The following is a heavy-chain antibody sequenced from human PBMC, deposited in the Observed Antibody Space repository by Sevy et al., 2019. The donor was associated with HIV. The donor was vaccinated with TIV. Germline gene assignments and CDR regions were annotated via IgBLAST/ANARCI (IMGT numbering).Heavy chain of an antibody. CDR2: ISYEGSNE. J-gene: IGHJ4*02. Sequence: GGSLRLSCVASTFTFGHYAMHWVRQAPGKGLQWVAGISYEGSNEYYTDSVKGRFTISRDNSKNTLNLEMNNLRVEDTALYYCARDWGTPPTAILYYFDFWVQGIPVTVSS. D-gene: IGHD3-16*01. V-gene: IGHV3-30*04. CDR3: ARDWGTPPTAILYYFDF. CDR1: TFTFGHYA.